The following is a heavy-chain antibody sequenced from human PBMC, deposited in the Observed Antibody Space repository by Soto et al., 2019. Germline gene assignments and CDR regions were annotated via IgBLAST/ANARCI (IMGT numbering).Heavy chain of an antibody. Sequence: QVQLVQSGAEVKKPGASVKVSCKASGYTFTSYGISWVRQAPGQGLEWMGWISAYNGNTKYAQKRQGRVTMTKDTTTRTAYMELRSLRSDDMALYYCARDAAVGLFDYWGQGTLVTVSS. CDR2: ISAYNGNT. J-gene: IGHJ4*02. V-gene: IGHV1-18*03. CDR3: ARDAAVGLFDY. CDR1: GYTFTSYG. D-gene: IGHD1-26*01.